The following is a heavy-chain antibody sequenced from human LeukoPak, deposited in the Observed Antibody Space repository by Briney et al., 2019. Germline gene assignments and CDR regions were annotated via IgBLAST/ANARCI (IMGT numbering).Heavy chain of an antibody. V-gene: IGHV3-23*01. CDR1: GFIFSSYG. CDR2: MSGSGDST. J-gene: IGHJ4*02. Sequence: GGTLRLSCAASGFIFSSYGMSWVRQAPGKGLEWVSFMSGSGDSTYYADSVKGRFTISRDNSKNTLYLQMNSLRAEDTAVYYCAKGRVRQCDPFDYWGQGTLVTVSS. CDR3: AKGRVRQCDPFDY. D-gene: IGHD1-1*01.